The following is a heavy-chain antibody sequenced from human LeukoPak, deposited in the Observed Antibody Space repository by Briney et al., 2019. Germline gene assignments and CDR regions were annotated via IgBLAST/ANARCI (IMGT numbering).Heavy chain of an antibody. Sequence: GESLELYCKGSGYSFTSYWLGWVRQMPGKGLELMGLFYPRYSDTRYSPSFQGQVTISADKSISTAYLQWSSLKASDTAMYYCARPYCSSTSCYNRFDYWGQGTLVTVSS. J-gene: IGHJ4*02. CDR3: ARPYCSSTSCYNRFDY. CDR2: FYPRYSDT. V-gene: IGHV5-51*01. CDR1: GYSFTSYW. D-gene: IGHD2-2*02.